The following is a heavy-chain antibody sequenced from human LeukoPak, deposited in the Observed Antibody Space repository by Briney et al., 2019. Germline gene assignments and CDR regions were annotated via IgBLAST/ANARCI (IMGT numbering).Heavy chain of an antibody. V-gene: IGHV1-18*01. D-gene: IGHD3-16*02. CDR2: ISAYSGNT. J-gene: IGHJ3*02. CDR3: ARGHTTYDYVWGSYRYAGSDI. CDR1: GYTFSSYG. Sequence: GASVKVSCKASGYTFSSYGISWVRQAPGQGLEWMGWISAYSGNTHYAQKFQGRVTMTTDTSTTTAYMELRGLRSDDTAVYYCARGHTTYDYVWGSYRYAGSDIWGQGTMVTVSS.